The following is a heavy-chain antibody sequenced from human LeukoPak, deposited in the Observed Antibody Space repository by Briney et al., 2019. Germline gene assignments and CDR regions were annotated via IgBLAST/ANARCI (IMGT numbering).Heavy chain of an antibody. D-gene: IGHD3-22*01. V-gene: IGHV4-34*01. CDR2: VDHSGNT. CDR3: ASLTTADAFDI. CDR1: GGSFSGSY. J-gene: IGHJ3*02. Sequence: SETLSLTCAVSGGSFSGSYWSVIRQPPGKGLEWIGEVDHSGNTYYNPSLQSRVTISVDSSKNQFSLKLSSVTAADTAVFYCASLTTADAFDIWGQGTMVTVSS.